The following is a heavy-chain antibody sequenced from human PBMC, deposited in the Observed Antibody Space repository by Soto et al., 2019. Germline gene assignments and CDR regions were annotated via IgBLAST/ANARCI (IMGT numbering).Heavy chain of an antibody. CDR2: IYYSGST. D-gene: IGHD3-10*01. Sequence: PSETLSLTCTVSGGSVSSGSYYWSWIRQPPGKGLEWIGYIYYSGSTNYNPSLKSRVTISVDTSKNQFSLKLSSVTAADTAVYYCARDTYYYGSGSPVYGMDVWGQGTTVTVSS. V-gene: IGHV4-61*01. CDR1: GGSVSSGSYY. J-gene: IGHJ6*02. CDR3: ARDTYYYGSGSPVYGMDV.